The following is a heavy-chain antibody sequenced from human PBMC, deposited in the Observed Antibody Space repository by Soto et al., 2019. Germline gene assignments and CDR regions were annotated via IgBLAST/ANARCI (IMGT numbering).Heavy chain of an antibody. CDR3: AIYGRSGSYYDAYYHYGIDV. D-gene: IGHD3-10*01. CDR2: ISSGGSK. J-gene: IGHJ6*02. V-gene: IGHV3-66*01. Sequence: GGSLRLSCAASGFTVSSNYMRWVRQAPGKGLEWVSVISSGGSKYYADSVKGRFTISRHHSKNTLYLQMNSLRSEDTAEYYWAIYGRSGSYYDAYYHYGIDVWGQGTTVTVSS. CDR1: GFTVSSNY.